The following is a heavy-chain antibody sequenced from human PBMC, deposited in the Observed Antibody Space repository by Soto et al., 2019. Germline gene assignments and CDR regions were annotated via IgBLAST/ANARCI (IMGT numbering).Heavy chain of an antibody. Sequence: QVQLQESGPGLVKPSQTLSLTCTVSGGSISSGGYYWSWIRQHPGKGLEWIGYIYYSGSTYYNPFLTSRVTISVDTSKNQFSLKLSSVTAADTAVYYCARDQGLARESLAFDIWGQGTMVTVSS. V-gene: IGHV4-31*03. J-gene: IGHJ3*02. CDR3: ARDQGLARESLAFDI. D-gene: IGHD5-12*01. CDR1: GGSISSGGYY. CDR2: IYYSGST.